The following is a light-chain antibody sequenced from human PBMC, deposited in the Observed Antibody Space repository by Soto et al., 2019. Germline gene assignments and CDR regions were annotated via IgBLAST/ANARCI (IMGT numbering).Light chain of an antibody. Sequence: QSVMTQPPSVSAAPGQKVTISCSGSSSNIGGNSVSWYQQLPGTAPKLLIYSNDQRPSGVPDRFSGSKSGTSASLAISDLQSEDEADYFCAAWDDSLNGPVFGKGTKLTVL. CDR2: SND. CDR3: AAWDDSLNGPV. CDR1: SSNIGGNS. V-gene: IGLV1-44*01. J-gene: IGLJ3*02.